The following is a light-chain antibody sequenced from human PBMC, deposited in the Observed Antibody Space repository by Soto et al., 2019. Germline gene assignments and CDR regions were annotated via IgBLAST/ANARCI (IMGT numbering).Light chain of an antibody. J-gene: IGKJ3*01. V-gene: IGKV3-11*01. CDR3: QQRTTWPPLFA. CDR2: DAS. CDR1: QNIGNF. Sequence: EIVLTQSPSNMSLSPGERATLSCRASQNIGNFLAWYQHKPGQAPRLLIYDASKRATGIPARFSGSGSGTAFSLIISSLEPADFAVYYCQQRTTWPPLFAFGPGTRVDSK.